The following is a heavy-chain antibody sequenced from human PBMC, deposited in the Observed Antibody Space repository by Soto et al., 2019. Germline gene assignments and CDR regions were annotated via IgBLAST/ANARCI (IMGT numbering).Heavy chain of an antibody. J-gene: IGHJ4*02. D-gene: IGHD5-12*01. CDR1: GFTFSDFY. V-gene: IGHV3-11*01. CDR3: ARALFFYTGYPGY. CDR2: ISSDGRTL. Sequence: GGSLRLSCEASGFTFSDFYMSWIRQAPGKGLEWVSYISSDGRTLYYADSVMGRFTISRDNAKNSLYLQMNSLRPEDTALYYCARALFFYTGYPGYWGQGTLVTVSS.